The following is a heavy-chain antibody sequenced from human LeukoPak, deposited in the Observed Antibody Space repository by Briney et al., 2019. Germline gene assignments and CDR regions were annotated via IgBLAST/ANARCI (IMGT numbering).Heavy chain of an antibody. CDR2: ISSSSATI. CDR1: GFTFSSYS. CDR3: ARLSLDYDSSGYYRYYYYMDV. J-gene: IGHJ6*03. D-gene: IGHD3-22*01. Sequence: GGSPRLSCAASGFTFSSYSMSWVRQAPGKGLEWVSYISSSSATIYYTDSVKGRFAISRDNAKNSLYLQMNSLRVDDMAVYYCARLSLDYDSSGYYRYYYYMDVWGKGTTVTVSS. V-gene: IGHV3-48*01.